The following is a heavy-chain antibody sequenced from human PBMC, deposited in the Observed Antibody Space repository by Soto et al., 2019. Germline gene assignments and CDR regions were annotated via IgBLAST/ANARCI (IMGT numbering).Heavy chain of an antibody. CDR1: GGTFSSYA. Sequence: SVKVSCKASGGTFSSYAISWVRQAPGQGLEWMGGIIPIFGTANYAQKFQGRVTITADESTSTAYMELSSLRSEDTAVYYCARAGPHYDYVWGSYRYFWFDPRGQGTLVTVSS. V-gene: IGHV1-69*13. CDR2: IIPIFGTA. D-gene: IGHD3-16*02. CDR3: ARAGPHYDYVWGSYRYFWFDP. J-gene: IGHJ5*02.